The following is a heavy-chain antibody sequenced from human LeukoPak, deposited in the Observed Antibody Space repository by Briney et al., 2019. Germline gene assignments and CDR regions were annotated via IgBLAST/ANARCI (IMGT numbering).Heavy chain of an antibody. Sequence: PSETLSLTCTVSGGSISSSSYYWGWIRQPPGKGLEWIGSIYYSGSTYYNPSLKSRVTISVDTSKNQFSLKLTSVTAADTAVYFCARGYCSGGTCYSPPGRYWGQGTLVTVSS. V-gene: IGHV4-39*07. D-gene: IGHD2-15*01. J-gene: IGHJ4*02. CDR1: GGSISSSSYY. CDR3: ARGYCSGGTCYSPPGRY. CDR2: IYYSGST.